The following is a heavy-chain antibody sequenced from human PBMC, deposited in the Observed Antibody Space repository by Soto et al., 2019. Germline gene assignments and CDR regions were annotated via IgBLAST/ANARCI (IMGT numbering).Heavy chain of an antibody. CDR1: GFTFSRYT. J-gene: IGHJ4*02. CDR2: ISGGGGTM. D-gene: IGHD1-26*01. CDR3: ARGKSGTRSIDF. Sequence: EVQVVESGGGSVQPGGSLRLSCAASGFTFSRYTMNWVRQAPGKGLEWLSYISGGGGTMSYADSVKGRVTISRDNAKNSLSLKMDSLRADDTAVYYCARGKSGTRSIDFWGQGALVTVSS. V-gene: IGHV3-48*04.